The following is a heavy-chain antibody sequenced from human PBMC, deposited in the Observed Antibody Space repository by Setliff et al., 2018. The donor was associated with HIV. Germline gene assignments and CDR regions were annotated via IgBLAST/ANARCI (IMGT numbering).Heavy chain of an antibody. V-gene: IGHV1-46*01. CDR2: INPSGGST. CDR3: ARDGRAVTSLMVVVSLKNGMDV. CDR1: GYTFTSYY. Sequence: ASVKVSCKASGYTFTSYYMHWVRQAPGQGLEWMGIINPSGGSTSYAQKFQGRVTMTRDTSTSTVYMELSSLRSEDTAIYYCARDGRAVTSLMVVVSLKNGMDVWGQGTTVTV. J-gene: IGHJ6*02. D-gene: IGHD3-22*01.